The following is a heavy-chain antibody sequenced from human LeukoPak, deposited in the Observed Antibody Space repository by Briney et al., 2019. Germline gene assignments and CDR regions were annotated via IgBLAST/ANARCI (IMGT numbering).Heavy chain of an antibody. D-gene: IGHD2/OR15-2a*01. CDR3: ARVSNTGFDY. Sequence: GASVKVSCKASGGTFSSYVFSCGRQAPGERLEWMGGIIPMFGATNYAQKFQGRVTITADKSTSTAYLEVSSLRSEDTAVYYCARVSNTGFDYWGQGTLVTVSS. V-gene: IGHV1-69*06. J-gene: IGHJ4*02. CDR1: GGTFSSYV. CDR2: IIPMFGAT.